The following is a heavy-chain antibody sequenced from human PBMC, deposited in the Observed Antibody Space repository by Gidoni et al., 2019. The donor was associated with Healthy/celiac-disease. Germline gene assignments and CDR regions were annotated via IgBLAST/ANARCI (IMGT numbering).Heavy chain of an antibody. V-gene: IGHV3-53*01. J-gene: IGHJ3*02. CDR1: GFTVSSNY. Sequence: EVQLVESGGGLIQPGGSLRLSCAASGFTVSSNYMSWVRQAPGKGLEWVSVIYSGGSTYYADSVKGRFTISRDNSKNTLYLQMNSLRAEDTAVYYCARESYYDSSGYYYGNAFDIWGQGTMVTVSS. D-gene: IGHD3-22*01. CDR3: ARESYYDSSGYYYGNAFDI. CDR2: IYSGGST.